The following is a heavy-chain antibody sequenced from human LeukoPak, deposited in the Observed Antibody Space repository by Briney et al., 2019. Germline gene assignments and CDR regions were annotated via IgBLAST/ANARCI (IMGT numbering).Heavy chain of an antibody. V-gene: IGHV1-3*03. J-gene: IGHJ4*02. D-gene: IGHD3-22*01. CDR1: GYTFTSYA. CDR2: INAGNGNT. CDR3: ARDLAWYYDSSGYYGY. Sequence: ASVKVSCKASGYTFTSYAMHWVRQAPGQRLEWVGWINAGNGNTKYSQEFQGRVTITRDTSASTAYMELSSLRSEDMAVYYCARDLAWYYDSSGYYGYWGQGTLVTVSS.